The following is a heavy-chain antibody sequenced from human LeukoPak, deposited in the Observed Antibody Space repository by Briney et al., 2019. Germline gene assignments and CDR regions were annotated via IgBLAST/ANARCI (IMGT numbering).Heavy chain of an antibody. CDR1: GGSISSSSYY. J-gene: IGHJ3*02. CDR3: ARRGSSIWADNDAFDI. Sequence: MSSETLSLTCTVSGGSISSSSYYWGWIRQPPGKGLEWIGSIYYSGSTYYNPSLKSRVTISVDTSKNQFSLKLSSVTAADTAVYYCARRGSSIWADNDAFDIWGQGTMVTVSS. V-gene: IGHV4-39*01. D-gene: IGHD6-6*01. CDR2: IYYSGST.